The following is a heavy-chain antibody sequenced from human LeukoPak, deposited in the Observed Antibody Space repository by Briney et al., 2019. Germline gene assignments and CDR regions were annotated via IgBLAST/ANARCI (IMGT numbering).Heavy chain of an antibody. V-gene: IGHV4-59*01. Sequence: SETLSLTCTVSGGSISSYYWSWIRQPPGKGLEWIGYIYYSGSTNYNPSLKSRVTISVDTSKNQFSLKLRSVTAADTAVYYCARVARWLQLEYYFDYWGQGTLVTVSS. D-gene: IGHD5-24*01. J-gene: IGHJ4*02. CDR2: IYYSGST. CDR3: ARVARWLQLEYYFDY. CDR1: GGSISSYY.